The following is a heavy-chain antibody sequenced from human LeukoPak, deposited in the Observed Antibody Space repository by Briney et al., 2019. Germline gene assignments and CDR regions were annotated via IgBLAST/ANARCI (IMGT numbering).Heavy chain of an antibody. CDR3: AKGRGLIVVASIDY. CDR1: GFTFSDYA. J-gene: IGHJ4*02. V-gene: IGHV3-23*01. D-gene: IGHD3-22*01. CDR2: ITGSGDRT. Sequence: PGGSLRLSCVASGFTFSDYAMTWVRQAPGKGLEWVSAITGSGDRTYYADSVKGRFTISRDNSKNTLYLQMNSLRAEDTAVYYCAKGRGLIVVASIDYWGRGTLVTVSP.